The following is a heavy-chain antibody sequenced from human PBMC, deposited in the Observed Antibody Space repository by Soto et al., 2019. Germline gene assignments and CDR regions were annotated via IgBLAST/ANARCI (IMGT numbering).Heavy chain of an antibody. CDR3: ARVERGTATTVVDDFDI. Sequence: QVQLQQWGAGLLKPSETLSLTCAVYGGFVTSGSYYWSWIRQPPGKGLEWIGEMSHSGGTHFNPSLKSRVTISVDTSKNQFTLKMSSVTVADTALYYCARVERGTATTVVDDFDIWGPGTMVTVSS. V-gene: IGHV4-34*01. J-gene: IGHJ3*02. D-gene: IGHD1-1*01. CDR1: GGFVTSGSYY. CDR2: MSHSGGT.